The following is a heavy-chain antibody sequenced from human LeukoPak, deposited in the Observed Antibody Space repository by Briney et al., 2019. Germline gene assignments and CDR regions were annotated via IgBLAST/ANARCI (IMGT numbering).Heavy chain of an antibody. Sequence: PGGSLRLSCAASGFTFSNAWMSWVRQAPGKGLEWVGRIKSKTDGGTTDYAAPVKGRFTISRDDSKNTLYLQMNSLKTEDTAVYYCTTDSPQYSSSWYEDYWGQGTLVTVSS. CDR1: GFTFSNAW. D-gene: IGHD6-13*01. CDR3: TTDSPQYSSSWYEDY. J-gene: IGHJ4*02. CDR2: IKSKTDGGTT. V-gene: IGHV3-15*01.